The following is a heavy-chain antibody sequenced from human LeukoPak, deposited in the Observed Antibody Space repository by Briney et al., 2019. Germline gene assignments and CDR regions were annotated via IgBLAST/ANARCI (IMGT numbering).Heavy chain of an antibody. V-gene: IGHV4-39*01. J-gene: IGHJ4*02. CDR2: IYYNVAT. CDR1: GGSISSSIYY. Sequence: SETLSLTCTVSGGSISSSIYYWGWFRQPPGKGLEWIGSIYYNVATYYNSSLKSRVTISVDTSKNQFSLKLSSVTAADTAVYYCAINYYGSGSLLDYWGQGTLVTVSS. D-gene: IGHD3-10*01. CDR3: AINYYGSGSLLDY.